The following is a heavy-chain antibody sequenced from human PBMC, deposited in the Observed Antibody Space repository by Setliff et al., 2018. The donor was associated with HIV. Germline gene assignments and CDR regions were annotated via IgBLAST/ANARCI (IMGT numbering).Heavy chain of an antibody. CDR2: ISYDGNNK. J-gene: IGHJ6*02. D-gene: IGHD4-17*01. Sequence: PGGSLRLSCAASGFSFSNYAMHWVRQAPGKGLEWVAVISYDGNNKYYTDSVKGRFTISRDNGENSLYLQMNSLRAEDTAVYYCARDRYGPNYYGMDVWGQGTTVTVSS. CDR1: GFSFSNYA. CDR3: ARDRYGPNYYGMDV. V-gene: IGHV3-30-3*01.